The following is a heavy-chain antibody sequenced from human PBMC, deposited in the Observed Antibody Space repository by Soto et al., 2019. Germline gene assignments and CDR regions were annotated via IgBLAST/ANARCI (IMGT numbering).Heavy chain of an antibody. J-gene: IGHJ4*02. V-gene: IGHV3-23*01. CDR3: AKAGGIAVPGTHLDY. CDR1: GFTFSSYA. D-gene: IGHD6-19*01. Sequence: EVQLLESGGGSVQPGGSLRLSCAASGFTFSSYAMSWVRQAPGKGLAWVSAISGSGGSTNYADSVEGRFTISRDNSKNTLYLQMSSLRAEDTAVYYCAKAGGIAVPGTHLDYWGQGTLVTVSS. CDR2: ISGSGGST.